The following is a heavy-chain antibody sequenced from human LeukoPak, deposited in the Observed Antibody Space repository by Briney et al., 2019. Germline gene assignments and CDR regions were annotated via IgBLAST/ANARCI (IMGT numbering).Heavy chain of an antibody. CDR1: GGSISSSSYY. D-gene: IGHD2-2*01. J-gene: IGHJ3*02. V-gene: IGHV4-39*07. CDR3: ARDRTVVVSAALNDAFDI. Sequence: SETLSLTCTVSGGSISSSSYYWGWIRQPPGKGLEWIGNIYYSGSTYYNPSLKSRVTISVDTSKNQFSLKLSSVTAADTAVYYCARDRTVVVSAALNDAFDIWGQGTMVTVSS. CDR2: IYYSGST.